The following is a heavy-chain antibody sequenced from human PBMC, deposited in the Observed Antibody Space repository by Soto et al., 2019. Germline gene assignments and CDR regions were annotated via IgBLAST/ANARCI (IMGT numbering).Heavy chain of an antibody. J-gene: IGHJ3*02. V-gene: IGHV4-4*02. Sequence: SETLSLTCAVSSGSISNSNWWSWVRQPPGKGLEWIGEIYHSGSTNYNPSLKSRVTISVDKSKNQFSLKLSSVTAADTAVYYCARDRMMAVAGRKGAFDIWGQGTMVTVSS. CDR3: ARDRMMAVAGRKGAFDI. CDR2: IYHSGST. D-gene: IGHD6-19*01. CDR1: SGSISNSNW.